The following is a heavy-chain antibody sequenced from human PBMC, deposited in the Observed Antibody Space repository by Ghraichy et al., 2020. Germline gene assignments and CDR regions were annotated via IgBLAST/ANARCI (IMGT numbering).Heavy chain of an antibody. Sequence: GSLRLSCAASGFTFSSYDMHWVRQATGKGLEWVSAIVTAGDTYYPGSVKGRFTISRENAKNSFYLQMNSLRAGDTAVYYCARGGYCSSTSCYSGDYYYGMDVWGQGTTVTVSS. CDR1: GFTFSSYD. J-gene: IGHJ6*02. D-gene: IGHD2-2*01. CDR3: ARGGYCSSTSCYSGDYYYGMDV. CDR2: IVTAGDT. V-gene: IGHV3-13*01.